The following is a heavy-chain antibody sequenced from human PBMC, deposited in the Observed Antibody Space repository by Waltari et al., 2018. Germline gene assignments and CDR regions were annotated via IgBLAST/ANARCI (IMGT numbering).Heavy chain of an antibody. J-gene: IGHJ4*02. Sequence: EAQLVQSGGGLVQPAGLLTLSCASSVFTLSRFWMTWIRQAPGEGLQWVAHIGPDGSDKYYVDSVKGRFTISRDNAENSLLLQMSSLRVEDTALYYCVGWNDPINSWGQGTLVAVSS. D-gene: IGHD1-1*01. V-gene: IGHV3-7*01. CDR1: VFTLSRFW. CDR3: VGWNDPINS. CDR2: IGPDGSDK.